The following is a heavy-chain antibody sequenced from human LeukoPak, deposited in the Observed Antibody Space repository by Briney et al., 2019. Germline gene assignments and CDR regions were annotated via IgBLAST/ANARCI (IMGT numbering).Heavy chain of an antibody. CDR2: INPSGGST. CDR3: ARDLYGGKGGGWFDP. CDR1: GYTFTSYY. Sequence: ASVKVSCKASGYTFTSYYIHWVRQAPGQGLEWMGIINPSGGSTSYAQKFQGRVIMTRDTSTSTAYMELSSLRSDDTAVYYCARDLYGGKGGGWFDPWGQGTLVTVSS. D-gene: IGHD4-23*01. V-gene: IGHV1-46*01. J-gene: IGHJ5*02.